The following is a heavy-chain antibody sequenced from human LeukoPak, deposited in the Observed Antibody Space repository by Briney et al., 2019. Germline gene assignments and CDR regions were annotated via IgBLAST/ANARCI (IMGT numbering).Heavy chain of an antibody. CDR3: ARDSPGGSDSSGRGTYFDY. D-gene: IGHD3-22*01. CDR2: INPSGGST. J-gene: IGHJ4*02. Sequence: GASVKVSCKASGYTFTSYYMHWVRQAPGQGLEWMGIINPSGGSTSYAQKFQGRVTMTRDTSTSTAYMELRSLRSDDTAVYYCARDSPGGSDSSGRGTYFDYWGQGTLVTVSS. CDR1: GYTFTSYY. V-gene: IGHV1-46*01.